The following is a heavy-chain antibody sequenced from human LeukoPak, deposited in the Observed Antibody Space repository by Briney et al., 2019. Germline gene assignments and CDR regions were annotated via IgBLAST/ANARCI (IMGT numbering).Heavy chain of an antibody. V-gene: IGHV4-31*03. CDR1: GGSISSGGYY. CDR3: ARAHSGYDSSYFDY. CDR2: IYYSGST. J-gene: IGHJ4*02. Sequence: TLSLTCTVSGGSISSGGYYWSWIRQHPGKGLEWIGYIYYSGSTYYNPSLKSRVTISVDTSKNQFSLKLSSVTAADTAVYYCARAHSGYDSSYFDYWGQGTLVTVSS. D-gene: IGHD5-12*01.